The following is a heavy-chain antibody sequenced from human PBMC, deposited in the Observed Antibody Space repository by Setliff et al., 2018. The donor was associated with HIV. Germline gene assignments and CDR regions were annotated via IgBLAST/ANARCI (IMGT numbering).Heavy chain of an antibody. D-gene: IGHD3-22*01. CDR3: ARGRGRTFYYDSSGSRAFDI. Sequence: PSETLSLTCTVSDSGTYYWSWIRQPAGKGLEWIGRVSSRGDTNYNPSLKSRVTISVDTSKNQFSLKLSSVIAADTAVYYCARGRGRTFYYDSSGSRAFDIWGQGTMVTVSS. V-gene: IGHV4-4*07. CDR2: VSSRGDT. J-gene: IGHJ3*02. CDR1: DSGTYY.